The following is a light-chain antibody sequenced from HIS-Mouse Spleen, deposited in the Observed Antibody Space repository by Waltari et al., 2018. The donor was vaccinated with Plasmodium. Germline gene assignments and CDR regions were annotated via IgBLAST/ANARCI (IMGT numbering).Light chain of an antibody. V-gene: IGLV3-10*01. J-gene: IGLJ3*02. CDR2: EDS. Sequence: SYELTQPPSVSVSPGQTARITCSGDALPKKYAYWYQQKSGQAPVLVIYEDSKRPSGIPEIFSGASSGTMGTLTISGAQVEDEADYFCYSTDSSGNHRVFGGGTKLTVL. CDR3: YSTDSSGNHRV. CDR1: ALPKKY.